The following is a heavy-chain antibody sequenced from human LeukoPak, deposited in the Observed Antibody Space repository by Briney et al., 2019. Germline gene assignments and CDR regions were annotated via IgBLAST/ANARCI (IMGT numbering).Heavy chain of an antibody. CDR3: ARGGGYSYGSFDY. V-gene: IGHV3-74*01. J-gene: IGHJ4*02. Sequence: GGALRLSCARSGVIFSKYWMHWVRQAQGKGLGWVSRINRDGRSTSYADSVKGRFTISRDNAKNTLYLQMNSLRAEDTAVYYCARGGGYSYGSFDYWGQGTLVTVSS. D-gene: IGHD5-18*01. CDR2: INRDGRST. CDR1: GVIFSKYW.